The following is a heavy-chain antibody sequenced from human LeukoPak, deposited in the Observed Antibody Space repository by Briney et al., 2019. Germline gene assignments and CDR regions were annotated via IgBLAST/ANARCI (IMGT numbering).Heavy chain of an antibody. CDR3: ARGWKRVVGATDY. Sequence: ASVKVSCKASGGTFSSYAISWVRQAPGQGLEWMGGIIPIFGTANYAQKFQGRVTITADESTSTAYMELSSLRSEDTAVYYCARGWKRVVGATDYWGQGTLVTVSS. D-gene: IGHD1-26*01. J-gene: IGHJ4*02. CDR2: IIPIFGTA. V-gene: IGHV1-69*13. CDR1: GGTFSSYA.